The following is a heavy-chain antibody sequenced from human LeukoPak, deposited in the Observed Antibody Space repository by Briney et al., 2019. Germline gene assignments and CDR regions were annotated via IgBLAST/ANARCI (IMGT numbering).Heavy chain of an antibody. V-gene: IGHV3-15*01. D-gene: IGHD3-3*01. CDR3: TTITIFGVVTDMDV. CDR1: GFTFSSYG. CDR2: IKSKTDGGTT. J-gene: IGHJ6*03. Sequence: GGSLRLSCAASGFTFSSYGMHWVRQAPGKGLEWVGRIKSKTDGGTTDYAAPVKGRFTISRDDSKNTLYLQMNSLKTEDTAVYYCTTITIFGVVTDMDVWGKGTTVTVSS.